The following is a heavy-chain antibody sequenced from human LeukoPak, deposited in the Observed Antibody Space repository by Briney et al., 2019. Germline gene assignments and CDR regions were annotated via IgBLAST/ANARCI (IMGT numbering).Heavy chain of an antibody. Sequence: PGGSLRLSCAASGFTFSSYWMHWVRQAPGKGLVWVSRISSDGSSTSYADSVKGRFTISRDNAQNTLDLQMNSLRAEDTAVYYCARRGRNSSGWQDYLWGQGTLVTVSS. CDR1: GFTFSSYW. CDR3: ARRGRNSSGWQDYL. D-gene: IGHD6-25*01. J-gene: IGHJ4*02. V-gene: IGHV3-74*01. CDR2: ISSDGSST.